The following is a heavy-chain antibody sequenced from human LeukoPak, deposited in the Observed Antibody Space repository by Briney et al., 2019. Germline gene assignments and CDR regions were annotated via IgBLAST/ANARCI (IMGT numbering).Heavy chain of an antibody. CDR1: GFTFSGSA. V-gene: IGHV3-73*01. CDR2: IRSRANSYAT. D-gene: IGHD1-26*01. J-gene: IGHJ3*02. Sequence: PGGSLRLSCAASGFTFSGSAMHWVRQASGKGLEWVGRIRSRANSYATAYAASVKGRFTISRDDSKNTAYLQMNSLKTEDTAVYCCTSLVSRVGQVGASIWGQGTMVTVSS. CDR3: TSLVSRVGQVGASI.